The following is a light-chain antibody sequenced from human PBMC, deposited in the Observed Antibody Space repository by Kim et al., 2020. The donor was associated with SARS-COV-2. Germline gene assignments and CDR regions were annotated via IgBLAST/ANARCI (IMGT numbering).Light chain of an antibody. CDR3: QAWDSSTVV. CDR1: KLGDKY. V-gene: IGLV3-1*01. J-gene: IGLJ2*01. CDR2: QDS. Sequence: VSPGQTASITCSGDKLGDKYACWYQQKPGQSPVLVIYQDSKRPSGIHERFSGSNSGNTATLTISGTQAMDEADYYCQAWDSSTVVFGGGTQLTVL.